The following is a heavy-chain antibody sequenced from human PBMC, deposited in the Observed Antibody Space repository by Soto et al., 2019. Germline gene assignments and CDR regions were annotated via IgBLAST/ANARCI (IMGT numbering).Heavy chain of an antibody. CDR2: INPSGGST. CDR3: ANYDSSGFFDY. Sequence: ASVKVSCKASGYTFTSYYMHWVRQAPGQGLEWMGIINPSGGSTSYAQKFQGRVTMTRDTSTSTVYMELSSRRSEDTAVYYCANYDSSGFFDYWGQGTLVTVSS. J-gene: IGHJ4*02. CDR1: GYTFTSYY. V-gene: IGHV1-46*01. D-gene: IGHD3-22*01.